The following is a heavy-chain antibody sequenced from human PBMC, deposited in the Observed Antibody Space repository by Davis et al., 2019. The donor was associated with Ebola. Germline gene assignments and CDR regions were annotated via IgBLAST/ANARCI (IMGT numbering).Heavy chain of an antibody. J-gene: IGHJ3*02. CDR2: IYTGDSDT. CDR1: GYTFTIYW. Sequence: GESLKISCQTSGYTFTIYWIAWVRQMPGKGLEWMGIIYTGDSDTRYSPSFRGQVTISADKSIKTAFLQWGSLKASDTALYYCASLRRSITGMDDGFDIWGQGTMVTVSS. V-gene: IGHV5-51*01. D-gene: IGHD2-8*02. CDR3: ASLRRSITGMDDGFDI.